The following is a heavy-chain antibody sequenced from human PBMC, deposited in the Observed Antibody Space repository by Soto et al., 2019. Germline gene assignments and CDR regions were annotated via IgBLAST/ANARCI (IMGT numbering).Heavy chain of an antibody. CDR3: ARGALELERRDRWFDP. J-gene: IGHJ5*02. D-gene: IGHD1-1*01. V-gene: IGHV1-18*01. Sequence: ASVKVSCKASGYTFTSYGISWVRQAPGQGLEWMGWISAYNGNTNYAQKLQGRVTMTTDTSTSTAYMELRSLRSDDTAVYYCARGALELERRDRWFDPWGQGTLVTVSS. CDR1: GYTFTSYG. CDR2: ISAYNGNT.